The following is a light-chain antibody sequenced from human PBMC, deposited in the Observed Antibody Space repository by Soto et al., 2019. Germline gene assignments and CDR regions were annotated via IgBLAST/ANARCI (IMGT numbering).Light chain of an antibody. CDR3: QQYDNLPLT. CDR1: QDISNY. J-gene: IGKJ4*01. CDR2: DAS. V-gene: IGKV1-33*01. Sequence: DIPLTQSPSSLSASLSERVCIXRKASQDISNYLNWYQQKPGKAPKLLIYDASNLETGVPSRFSGSGSGTDFTFTISSLQPEDIATYYCQQYDNLPLTFGGGTKVDIK.